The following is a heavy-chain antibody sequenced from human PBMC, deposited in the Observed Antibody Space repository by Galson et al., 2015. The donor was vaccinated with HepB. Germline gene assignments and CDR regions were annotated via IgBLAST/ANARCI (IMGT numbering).Heavy chain of an antibody. V-gene: IGHV3-15*01. D-gene: IGHD5-18*01. J-gene: IGHJ4*02. CDR2: IKSKTDGGTT. Sequence: SLRLSCAASGFTFSNAWMSWVRQAPGKGLEWVGRIKSKTDGGTTDYAAPVKGRFTISRDDSKNTLYLQMNSLKTEDTAVYYCTTGQLWLGKDDWGQGTLVTVSS. CDR3: TTGQLWLGKDD. CDR1: GFTFSNAW.